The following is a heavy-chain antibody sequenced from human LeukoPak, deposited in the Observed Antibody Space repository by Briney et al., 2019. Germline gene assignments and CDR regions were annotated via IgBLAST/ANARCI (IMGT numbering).Heavy chain of an antibody. Sequence: ASVKVSCKASGYTFTSYDINWVRQATGQGLEWMGWMNPNSGNTGYAQKFQGRVTMTRNTSISTAYMELSSLRSEDTAVYYCARAGRADFWSGYYQYNWFDPWGQGTLVTVSS. CDR1: GYTFTSYD. CDR2: MNPNSGNT. V-gene: IGHV1-8*01. D-gene: IGHD3-3*01. J-gene: IGHJ5*02. CDR3: ARAGRADFWSGYYQYNWFDP.